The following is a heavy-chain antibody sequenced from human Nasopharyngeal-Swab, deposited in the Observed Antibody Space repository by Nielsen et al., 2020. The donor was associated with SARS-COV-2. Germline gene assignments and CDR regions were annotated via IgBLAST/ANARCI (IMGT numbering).Heavy chain of an antibody. Sequence: ASVKVSCKASGYTLSDYFIHWLRQAPGHGPEWMGWINPKSGETKYAQRFQDRVTVIRDTSFTTAFMDLSSLRPDDTAVYYCARQLDLYFAFDLWGQGTLVTVSS. D-gene: IGHD3-9*01. J-gene: IGHJ4*02. CDR3: ARQLDLYFAFDL. V-gene: IGHV1-2*02. CDR1: GYTLSDYF. CDR2: INPKSGET.